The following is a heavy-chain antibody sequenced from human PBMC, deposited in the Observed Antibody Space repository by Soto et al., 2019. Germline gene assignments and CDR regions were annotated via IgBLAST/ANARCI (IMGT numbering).Heavy chain of an antibody. D-gene: IGHD5-12*01. CDR3: AKDMTEMATITGFDY. Sequence: GGALRLSCAASGFTFDDYTMHWVRQAPGKGLEWVSLISWDGGSTYYADSVKGRFTISRDNSNNSLYPQMNSLRTEDTALYYCAKDMTEMATITGFDYWGQGTLVTVSS. J-gene: IGHJ4*02. V-gene: IGHV3-43*01. CDR1: GFTFDDYT. CDR2: ISWDGGST.